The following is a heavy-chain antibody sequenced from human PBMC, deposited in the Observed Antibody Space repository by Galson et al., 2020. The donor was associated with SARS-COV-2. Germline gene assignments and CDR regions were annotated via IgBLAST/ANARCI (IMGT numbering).Heavy chain of an antibody. CDR2: IFYNGNT. CDR1: GGSVSSYGYY. Sequence: ETSETLSLTCTVSGGSVSSYGYYWGWIRQHPGKGLEWIGYIFYNGNTDYNPSLKSRVSIALDTSKNHFSLKLSSVTAADTAVYYCTKDWNGPVYNWGQGTLVTVSS. V-gene: IGHV4-31*03. J-gene: IGHJ4*01. CDR3: TKDWNGPVYN. D-gene: IGHD1-1*01.